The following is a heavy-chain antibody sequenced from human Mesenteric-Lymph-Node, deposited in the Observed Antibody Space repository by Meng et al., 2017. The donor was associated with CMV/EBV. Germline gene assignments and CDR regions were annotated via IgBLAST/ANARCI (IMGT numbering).Heavy chain of an antibody. CDR1: TFTNYG. CDR3: ATTARMVGPTRGPDYFDF. J-gene: IGHJ4*02. V-gene: IGHV1-18*04. D-gene: IGHD1-26*01. Sequence: TFTNYGITWVRQAPGQGLEYMGWISPNNGNTNYPQKVQGRVTMTTDTSTSTAYMELWSLRSDDTAVYYCATTARMVGPTRGPDYFDFWGQGTLVTVSS. CDR2: ISPNNGNT.